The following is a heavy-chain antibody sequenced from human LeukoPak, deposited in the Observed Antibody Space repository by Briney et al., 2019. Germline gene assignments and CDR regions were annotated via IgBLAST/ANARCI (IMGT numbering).Heavy chain of an antibody. CDR2: ISSSGSTK. CDR3: ASGTQSDC. V-gene: IGHV3-48*04. CDR1: GFTFSTYG. D-gene: IGHD1-14*01. J-gene: IGHJ4*02. Sequence: GGSLRLSCAASGFTFSTYGMNWVRQAPGKGLEWVSYISSSGSTKSYADSVRGRFTISRDNAKNSLFLQMNSLRAEDTAVYYCASGTQSDCWGQGTLVTVSS.